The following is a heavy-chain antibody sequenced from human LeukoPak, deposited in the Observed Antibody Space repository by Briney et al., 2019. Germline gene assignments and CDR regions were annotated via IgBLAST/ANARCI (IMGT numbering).Heavy chain of an antibody. V-gene: IGHV4-34*01. J-gene: IGHJ4*02. Sequence: SETLSLTCAVYGGSFSGYYWSWIRQPPGEGLEWIGEINHSGSTNYNPSLKSRVTISVDTSKNQFSLKLSSVTAADTAVYYCARSMIASRHFDYWGQGTLVTVSS. CDR3: ARSMIASRHFDY. D-gene: IGHD3-22*01. CDR1: GGSFSGYY. CDR2: INHSGST.